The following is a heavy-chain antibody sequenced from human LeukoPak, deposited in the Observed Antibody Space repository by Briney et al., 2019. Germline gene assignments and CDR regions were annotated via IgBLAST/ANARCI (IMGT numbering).Heavy chain of an antibody. CDR1: GFTFSSYA. Sequence: GGSLRLSCSASGFTFSSYAMHWVRQAAGEGLEYDSAINSDGDSTYYADSVKGRFTISRDNSKNTLYLQMSSLRPEDSAVYYCVKTPYSSTWYVGDYWGQGTLVTVSS. D-gene: IGHD2/OR15-2a*01. V-gene: IGHV3-64D*06. J-gene: IGHJ4*02. CDR3: VKTPYSSTWYVGDY. CDR2: INSDGDST.